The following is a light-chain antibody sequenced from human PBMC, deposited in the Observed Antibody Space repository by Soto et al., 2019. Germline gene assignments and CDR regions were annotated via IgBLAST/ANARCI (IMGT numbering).Light chain of an antibody. J-gene: IGKJ1*01. CDR2: RAS. Sequence: DIQMTQSPSTLSASVGDRVIITCRASPSISSWLAWYQQKPVKSPNLLIYRASTLKSGIPSRFSGIGSGTECTLTISSLQPDDFAPYYCQQYDRASWTFGPGTKVEIK. CDR1: PSISSW. V-gene: IGKV1-5*03. CDR3: QQYDRASWT.